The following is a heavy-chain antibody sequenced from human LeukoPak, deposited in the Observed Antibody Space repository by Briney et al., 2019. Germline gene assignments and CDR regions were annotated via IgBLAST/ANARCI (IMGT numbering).Heavy chain of an antibody. Sequence: GASVKVSCKASGYTFTSYGISWVRQAPGQGLEWMGWMSAYNGNTNYPQKLQGRVTMTTDTSTSTDYMELRSLRSDDKAVYYCATHRGYCSSTSCQNELELDYWGQGTLVTVSS. CDR3: ATHRGYCSSTSCQNELELDY. CDR2: MSAYNGNT. V-gene: IGHV1-18*01. D-gene: IGHD2-2*03. J-gene: IGHJ4*02. CDR1: GYTFTSYG.